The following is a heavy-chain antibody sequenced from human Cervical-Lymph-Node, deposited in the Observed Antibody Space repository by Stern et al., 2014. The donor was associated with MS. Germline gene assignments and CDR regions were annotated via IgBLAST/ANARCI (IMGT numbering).Heavy chain of an antibody. J-gene: IGHJ6*02. Sequence: VQLVESGGGLVQPGGSLRLSCAASGFTFSSYAMSWVRQAPGKGLEWVSAISGSGGSTYYADPVKGRFTISRDNSKNTLYLQMNSLRAEDTAVYYCAKPKTGSYYYYYGMDVWGQGTTVTVSS. CDR1: GFTFSSYA. CDR3: AKPKTGSYYYYYGMDV. V-gene: IGHV3-23*04. CDR2: ISGSGGST. D-gene: IGHD1-1*01.